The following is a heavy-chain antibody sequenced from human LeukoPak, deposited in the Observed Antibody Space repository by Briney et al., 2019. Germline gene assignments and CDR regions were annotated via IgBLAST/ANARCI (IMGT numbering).Heavy chain of an antibody. D-gene: IGHD3-16*01. CDR2: INHSGST. Sequence: PSETLSLTCAAYGGSFSGYYWSWIRQPPGKGLEWIGEINHSGSTNYNPSLKSRVTISVDTSKNQFSLKLSSVTAADTAVYYCARGSDTWGPFDYWGQGTLVTVSS. V-gene: IGHV4-34*01. J-gene: IGHJ4*02. CDR1: GGSFSGYY. CDR3: ARGSDTWGPFDY.